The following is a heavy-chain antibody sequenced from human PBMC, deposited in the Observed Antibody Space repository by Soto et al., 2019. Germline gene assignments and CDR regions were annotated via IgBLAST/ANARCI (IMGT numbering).Heavy chain of an antibody. CDR1: GGSSISSSYC. D-gene: IGHD2-2*01. V-gene: IGHV4-39*01. CDR3: ASHGSLGYCSSTSCYPWFGWFDP. J-gene: IGHJ5*02. Sequence: LETHPHTSTVSGGSSISSSYCWGWIRKPPGKGLEWIGSIYYSGSTYYNPSLKSRVTISVDTSKNQFSLKLSSVTAADTAVYYCASHGSLGYCSSTSCYPWFGWFDPWGQGTLVTVSS. CDR2: IYYSGST.